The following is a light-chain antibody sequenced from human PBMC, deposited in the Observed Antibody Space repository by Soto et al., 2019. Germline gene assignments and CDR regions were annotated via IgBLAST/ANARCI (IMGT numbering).Light chain of an antibody. CDR1: SSNIGNNF. CDR3: AAWNNKLRDYV. CDR2: RDT. J-gene: IGLJ1*01. Sequence: QSVLTQPPSASGIPGQWLSISCSGSSSNIGNNFVYWYQHLPGTAPKLLIYRDTQRPSGVPDRFSGSKSGTSASLAISGLRSDDEGDYYCAAWNNKLRDYVFGTGTKLTVL. V-gene: IGLV1-47*01.